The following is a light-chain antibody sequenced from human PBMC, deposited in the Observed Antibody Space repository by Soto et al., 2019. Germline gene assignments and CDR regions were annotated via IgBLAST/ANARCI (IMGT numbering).Light chain of an antibody. V-gene: IGLV1-44*01. CDR1: SSNIGRNT. J-gene: IGLJ3*02. Sequence: QSVLTQPPSASGTPGQRVTISCSGSSSNIGRNTVNWYQQLPGTAPKLLIYSSDQRPSGVRDRFSGSKSGTSASLAISALQSEDEADYYCAAWDDSLNGPVFGGGTKLTVL. CDR2: SSD. CDR3: AAWDDSLNGPV.